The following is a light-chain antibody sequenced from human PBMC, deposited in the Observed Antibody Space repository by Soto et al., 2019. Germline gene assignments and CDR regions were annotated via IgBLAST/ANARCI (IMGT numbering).Light chain of an antibody. V-gene: IGKV3-11*01. CDR3: QQRSNWPWT. J-gene: IGKJ1*01. Sequence: ETVLTQSPGTLSLSPGERATLSCRASQSVSNNYLAWYQQKPGQAPRLLIYGASNRATGIPARFSGSGSGTDFTLTISSLEPEDFAVYYCQQRSNWPWTFGQGTKVDIK. CDR2: GAS. CDR1: QSVSNNY.